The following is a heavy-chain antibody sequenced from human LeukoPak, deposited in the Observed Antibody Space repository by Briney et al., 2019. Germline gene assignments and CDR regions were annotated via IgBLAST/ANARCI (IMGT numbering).Heavy chain of an antibody. J-gene: IGHJ4*02. V-gene: IGHV3-33*01. CDR2: IWYDGSNE. CDR3: ARDFYRSGYYYLGY. CDR1: GFTFSSYG. Sequence: PGGSLRLSCAASGFTFSSYGMHWVRQAPGKGLEWVAVIWYDGSNEYYADSVKGRFTISRDNSKNTLYLQMNSLRAEDTAVYYCARDFYRSGYYYLGYWGQGTLVTVSS. D-gene: IGHD3-22*01.